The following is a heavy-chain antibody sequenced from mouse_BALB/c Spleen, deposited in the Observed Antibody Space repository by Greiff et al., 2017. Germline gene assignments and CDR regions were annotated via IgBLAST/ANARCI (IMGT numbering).Heavy chain of an antibody. CDR2: ISYSGST. V-gene: IGHV3-2*02. Sequence: DVKLVESGPGLVKPSQSLSLTCTVTGYSITSDYAWNWIRQFPGNKLEWMGYISYSGSTSYNPSLKSRISITRDTSKNQFFLQLNSVTTEDTATYYCASRYSYFDYWGQGTTLTVSS. CDR3: ASRYSYFDY. J-gene: IGHJ2*01. CDR1: GYSITSDYA. D-gene: IGHD1-3*01.